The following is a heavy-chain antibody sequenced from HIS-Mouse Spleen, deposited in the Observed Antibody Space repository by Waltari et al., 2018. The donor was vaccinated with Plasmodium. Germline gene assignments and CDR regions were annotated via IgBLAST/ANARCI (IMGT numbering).Heavy chain of an antibody. Sequence: QLQLQESGPGLVKPSEPLSLPCTVSGGSISSSSYHWGWIRQPPGKGLEWIGSIYYSGSTYYNPSLKSRVTISVDTSKNQFSLKLSSVTAADTAVYYCARRGGSYYYFDYWGQGTLVTVSS. CDR1: GGSISSSSYH. D-gene: IGHD1-26*01. V-gene: IGHV4-39*01. J-gene: IGHJ4*02. CDR2: IYYSGST. CDR3: ARRGGSYYYFDY.